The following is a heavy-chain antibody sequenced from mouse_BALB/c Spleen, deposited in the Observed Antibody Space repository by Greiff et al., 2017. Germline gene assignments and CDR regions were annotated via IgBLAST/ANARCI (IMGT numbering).Heavy chain of an antibody. CDR1: GYSITSGYY. V-gene: IGHV3-6*02. J-gene: IGHJ4*01. CDR2: ISYDGSN. Sequence: EVKLQESGPGLVKPSQSLSLTCSVTGYSITSGYYWNWIRQFPGNKLEWMGYISYDGSNNYNPSLKNRIPITRDTSKNQFFLKLNSVTTEDTATYYCARNGYDGDYWGQGTSVTVSS. CDR3: ARNGYDGDY. D-gene: IGHD2-2*01.